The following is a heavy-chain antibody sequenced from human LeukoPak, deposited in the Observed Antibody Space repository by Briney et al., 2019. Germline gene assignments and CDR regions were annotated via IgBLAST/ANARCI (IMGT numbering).Heavy chain of an antibody. D-gene: IGHD6-19*01. CDR3: SRVSPVSGGWFDALDV. Sequence: GGSLRLSCPASGDTLSDSSTHWIRLPSGKGLEWVGRIRTKDETVYAASVKGRFTLSRDDSKNTAYLQMDSLKTEDTAIYYCSRVSPVSGGWFDALDVWGQGTMVTVSS. J-gene: IGHJ3*01. V-gene: IGHV3-73*01. CDR2: IRTKDET. CDR1: GDTLSDSS.